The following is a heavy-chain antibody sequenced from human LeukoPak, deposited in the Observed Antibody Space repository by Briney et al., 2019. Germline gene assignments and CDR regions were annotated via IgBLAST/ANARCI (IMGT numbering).Heavy chain of an antibody. CDR2: ISGSGGST. CDR3: ARDTWIQLWLPDY. V-gene: IGHV3-23*01. Sequence: GGSLRLSCAASGFTFSNYAMSWVRQAPGKGLEWVSGISGSGGSTYYADSVKGRFTISRDNSKNTLYLRMNSLRVEDTAVYYCARDTWIQLWLPDYWGQGTLVTVSS. CDR1: GFTFSNYA. D-gene: IGHD5-18*01. J-gene: IGHJ4*02.